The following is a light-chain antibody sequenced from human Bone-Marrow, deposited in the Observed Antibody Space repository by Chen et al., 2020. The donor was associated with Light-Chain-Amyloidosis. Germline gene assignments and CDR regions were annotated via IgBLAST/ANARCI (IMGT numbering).Light chain of an antibody. V-gene: IGKV1-33*01. J-gene: IGKJ4*01. CDR3: QQFDHFLLT. CDR2: DAS. CDR1: QDINNH. Sequence: IQMTQSPSSLSASVGDRVTITCQASQDINNHLNWYQQKPRQPPKLLIHDASNLEAGVPSRFSGSGSGTYFSFTINGLQPEDIATYYCQQFDHFLLTFGGGTQVEIK.